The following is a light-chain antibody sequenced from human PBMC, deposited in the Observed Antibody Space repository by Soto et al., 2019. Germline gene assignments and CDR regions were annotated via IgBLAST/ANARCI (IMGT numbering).Light chain of an antibody. CDR1: QSINNS. CDR2: KVP. V-gene: IGKV1-5*03. Sequence: DIQMTQSPSTLSASVGDRVTITCRASQSINNSLAWYQQKPGKDPKLLIYKVPNLESGVPSRFSGSGSVTDFTLTISSPQPDDFAPSYCHEYDIYSGTFGKETKVEIK. CDR3: HEYDIYSGT. J-gene: IGKJ1*01.